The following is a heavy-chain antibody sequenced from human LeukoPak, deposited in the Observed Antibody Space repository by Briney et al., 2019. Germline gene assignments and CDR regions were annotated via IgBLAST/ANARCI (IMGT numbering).Heavy chain of an antibody. CDR2: MNPNSGNT. Sequence: ASVKVSCKASGYTFTSYDINWVRQATGQGLEWMGWMNPNSGNTGYAQKFQGRVTITRNTSISTAYMELSSLRSEDTAAYYCARGDDILTGFFDYWGQGTLVTVSS. V-gene: IGHV1-8*03. D-gene: IGHD3-9*01. J-gene: IGHJ4*02. CDR3: ARGDDILTGFFDY. CDR1: GYTFTSYD.